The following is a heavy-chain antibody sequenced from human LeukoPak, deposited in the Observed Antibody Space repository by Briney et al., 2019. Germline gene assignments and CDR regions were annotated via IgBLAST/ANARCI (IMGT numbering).Heavy chain of an antibody. CDR2: ISSDGSNT. CDR3: AKDY. V-gene: IGHV3-30-3*01. J-gene: IGHJ4*02. CDR1: GFTFSSYA. Sequence: GGSLRLSCAASGFTFSSYAMHWVRQAPGKGLEWVAVISSDGSNTYYAYSVKGRFTISRDNSKNTLYLQMNSLRAEDTAVYYCAKDYSGQGTPGTASP.